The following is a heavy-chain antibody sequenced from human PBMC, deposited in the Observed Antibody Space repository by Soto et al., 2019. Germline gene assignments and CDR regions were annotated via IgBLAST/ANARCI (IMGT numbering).Heavy chain of an antibody. J-gene: IGHJ6*02. CDR1: GFTFSSYA. CDR2: ISYDGSNK. CDR3: ARDLGCGGDCYHNYYYGMDV. D-gene: IGHD2-21*02. V-gene: IGHV3-30-3*01. Sequence: GGSLRLSCAASGFTFSSYAMHWVRQAPGKGLEWVAVISYDGSNKYYADSVKGRFTISRDNCKNTLYLQMNSLRAEDTAVYYCARDLGCGGDCYHNYYYGMDVWGQGTTVTVSS.